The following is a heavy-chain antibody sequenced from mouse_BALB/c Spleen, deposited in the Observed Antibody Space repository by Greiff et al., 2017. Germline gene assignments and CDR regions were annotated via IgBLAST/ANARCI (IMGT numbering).Heavy chain of an antibody. CDR3: ARLGYDGAMDY. CDR2: ISYDGSN. J-gene: IGHJ4*01. CDR1: GYSITSGYY. Sequence: EVHLVESGPGLVKPSQSLSLTCSVTGYSITSGYYWNWIRQFPGNKLEWMGYISYDGSNNYNPSLKNRISITRDTSKNQFFLKLNSVTTEDTATYYCARLGYDGAMDYWGQGTSVTVSS. D-gene: IGHD3-1*01. V-gene: IGHV3-6*02.